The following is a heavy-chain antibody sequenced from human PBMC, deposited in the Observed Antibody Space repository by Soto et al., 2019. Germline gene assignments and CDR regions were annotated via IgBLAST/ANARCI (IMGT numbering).Heavy chain of an antibody. CDR1: GFTFSSYA. Sequence: PGGSLRLSCAASGFTFSSYAMSWVRQAPGKGLEWVSAIRGSGSSTYYADSVKGRFTISRDNSKNTLYLQMNSLRVEDTAVYYCAKTPYSSSWPPFDYWGQGTLVTVSS. CDR2: IRGSGSST. D-gene: IGHD6-13*01. CDR3: AKTPYSSSWPPFDY. V-gene: IGHV3-23*01. J-gene: IGHJ4*02.